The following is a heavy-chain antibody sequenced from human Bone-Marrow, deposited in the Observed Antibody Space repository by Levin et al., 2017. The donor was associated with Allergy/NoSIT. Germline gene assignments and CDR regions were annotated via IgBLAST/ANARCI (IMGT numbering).Heavy chain of an antibody. CDR2: ISYDGSNK. Sequence: GESLKISCAASGFTFSSYGMHWVRQAPGKGLEWVAVISYDGSNKYYADSVKGRFTISRDNSKNTLYLQMNSLRAEDTAVYYCAKAMRGVIIGYWGQGPLVTVSS. J-gene: IGHJ4*02. CDR1: GFTFSSYG. D-gene: IGHD3-10*01. CDR3: AKAMRGVIIGY. V-gene: IGHV3-30*18.